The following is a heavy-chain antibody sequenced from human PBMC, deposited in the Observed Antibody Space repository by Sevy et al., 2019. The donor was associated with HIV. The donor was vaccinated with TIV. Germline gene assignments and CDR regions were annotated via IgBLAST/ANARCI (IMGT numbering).Heavy chain of an antibody. J-gene: IGHJ4*02. CDR2: FDPEDGET. D-gene: IGHD1-26*01. Sequence: ASVKVSCKVSGHTLTELSMHWVRQAPGKGLEWMGGFDPEDGETVYAQNFQGRVTMTEDTSTDTAYMALSSLRSEDTAVYYCAIIDLIVEATNGFDYWGQGSLVTVSS. CDR3: AIIDLIVEATNGFDY. CDR1: GHTLTELS. V-gene: IGHV1-24*01.